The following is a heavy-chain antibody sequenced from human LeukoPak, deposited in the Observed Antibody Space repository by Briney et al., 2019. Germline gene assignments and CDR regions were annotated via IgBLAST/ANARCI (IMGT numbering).Heavy chain of an antibody. CDR2: VYYTGST. V-gene: IGHV4-59*01. CDR3: ASNTGTAFDY. J-gene: IGHJ4*02. Sequence: PSETLSLTCSVSGDFITAYYWSWIRQSPGKGLEWIGYVYYTGSTEYNPSLRSRVTISLEKSKHQFSLNLTSVTAADTAVYYCASNTGTAFDYWGQGALVTVSS. D-gene: IGHD7-27*01. CDR1: GDFITAYY.